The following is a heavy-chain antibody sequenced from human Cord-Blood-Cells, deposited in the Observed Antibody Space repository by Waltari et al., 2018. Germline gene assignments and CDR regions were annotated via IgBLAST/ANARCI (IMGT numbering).Heavy chain of an antibody. V-gene: IGHV4-34*01. J-gene: IGHJ5*02. Sequence: QVQLQQWGAGLLKPSETLSLTCAVYGGSFSGYYWSWIRQPPGKGLEWIGEINHRGSTNDNPSLKSRVTISVDTSKNQFSLKLSSVTAADTAVYYCARGLERDIVVVPAAIKLDPWGQGTLVTVSS. CDR2: INHRGST. CDR1: GGSFSGYY. D-gene: IGHD2-2*01. CDR3: ARGLERDIVVVPAAIKLDP.